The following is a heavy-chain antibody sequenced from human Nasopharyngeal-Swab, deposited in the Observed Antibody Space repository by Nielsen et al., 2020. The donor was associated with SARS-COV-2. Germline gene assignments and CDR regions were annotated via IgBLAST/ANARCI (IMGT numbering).Heavy chain of an antibody. D-gene: IGHD2-2*01. V-gene: IGHV3-30*04. CDR3: AREAGGVPAAIEGGYYYGMDV. Sequence: WIRQPPGKGLEWVAAISYDGSNKYYADSVKGRFTISRDNSKNTLYLQMNSLRAEDTAVYYCAREAGGVPAAIEGGYYYGMDVWGQGTTVTVSS. J-gene: IGHJ6*02. CDR2: ISYDGSNK.